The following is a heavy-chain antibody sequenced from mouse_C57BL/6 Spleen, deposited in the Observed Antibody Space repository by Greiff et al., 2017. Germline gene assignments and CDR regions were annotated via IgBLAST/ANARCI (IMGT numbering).Heavy chain of an antibody. Sequence: EVKLMESGPELVKPGASVKISCKASGYSFTDYNMNWVKQSNGKSLEWIGVINPNYGTTSYNQKFKGKATSTVDQSSSTAYMQLNSLTSEDSAVYYCARSYSKDYAMDYWGQGTSVTVSS. CDR1: GYSFTDYN. D-gene: IGHD2-5*01. J-gene: IGHJ4*01. V-gene: IGHV1-39*01. CDR3: ARSYSKDYAMDY. CDR2: INPNYGTT.